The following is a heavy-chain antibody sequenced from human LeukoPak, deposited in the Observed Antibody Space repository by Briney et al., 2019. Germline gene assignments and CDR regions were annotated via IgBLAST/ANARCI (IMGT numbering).Heavy chain of an antibody. J-gene: IGHJ6*02. CDR1: GFTFSNYW. V-gene: IGHV3-7*01. CDR3: ARDDGDV. Sequence: GGSLRLSCVSSGFTFSNYWMKWVRQAPGKGLEWVASINEDGSGKFSVGSVKDRITISRDNTRNSLELQINSLTVEDTAIYYCARDDGDVWGQGTTVTVSS. CDR2: INEDGSGK.